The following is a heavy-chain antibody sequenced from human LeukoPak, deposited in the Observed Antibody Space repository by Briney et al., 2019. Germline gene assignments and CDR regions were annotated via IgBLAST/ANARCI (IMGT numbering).Heavy chain of an antibody. Sequence: GGSLRLSCAASGFTFSSYGMSWVRQAPGKGLEWVSGISGSGGSTFYADSVKGRFTISRDNAKNSLYLQMNSLRAEDTAVYYCARDTIAVAGLPFDYWGQGTLVTVSS. CDR3: ARDTIAVAGLPFDY. D-gene: IGHD6-19*01. J-gene: IGHJ4*02. CDR1: GFTFSSYG. V-gene: IGHV3-23*01. CDR2: ISGSGGST.